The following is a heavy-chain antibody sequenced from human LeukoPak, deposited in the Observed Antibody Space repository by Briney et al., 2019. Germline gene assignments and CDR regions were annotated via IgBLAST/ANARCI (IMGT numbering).Heavy chain of an antibody. CDR2: IFYSGST. CDR3: ARHRFGSFGSGSSSYYFDY. D-gene: IGHD3-10*01. Sequence: SETLSLTCTVSGGSISGYYWSWIRQPPGKGLEWVGYIFYSGSTNDNPSLKSRVTISVDRSKNQFSLRLSSVTAADTAFYYYARHRFGSFGSGSSSYYFDYWGQGTLVTVSS. V-gene: IGHV4-59*08. J-gene: IGHJ4*02. CDR1: GGSISGYY.